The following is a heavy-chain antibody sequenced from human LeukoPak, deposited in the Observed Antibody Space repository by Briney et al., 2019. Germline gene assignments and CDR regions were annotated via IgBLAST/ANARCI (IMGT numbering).Heavy chain of an antibody. Sequence: PGGSLRLSCAASGFIFSNYAMHWVRQAPGKGLEWVAVISYDGSKKYYADSVKGRFTISRDNSKNTVYLQMNRLRAEDTAMHYCARSLYSGSYGDYWGQGTLVTVSS. J-gene: IGHJ4*02. D-gene: IGHD1-26*01. V-gene: IGHV3-30*01. CDR3: ARSLYSGSYGDY. CDR1: GFIFSNYA. CDR2: ISYDGSKK.